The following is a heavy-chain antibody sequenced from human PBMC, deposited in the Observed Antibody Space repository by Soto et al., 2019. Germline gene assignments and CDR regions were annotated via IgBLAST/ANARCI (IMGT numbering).Heavy chain of an antibody. J-gene: IGHJ4*02. CDR1: GYNFAGSG. V-gene: IGHV1-18*04. CDR2: ISANSGDT. Sequence: QVHLVQSGAEVKKSGASVKVSCKASGYNFAGSGFIWVRQAPGQGLEWMGWISANSGDTNYAQNLQGRVTMTTDTSTSTAYMELRSLTSDDTAVYYCARAGASNWNYVSSSSWGQGTLVTVSS. CDR3: ARAGASNWNYVSSSS. D-gene: IGHD1-1*01.